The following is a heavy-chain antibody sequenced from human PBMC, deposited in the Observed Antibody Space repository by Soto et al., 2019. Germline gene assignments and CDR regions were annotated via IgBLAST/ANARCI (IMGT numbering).Heavy chain of an antibody. CDR2: IIPIFGTA. CDR3: ARHPGGRGYYYGMDV. D-gene: IGHD2-15*01. Sequence: QVQLVQSGAEVKKPGSSVKVSCKASGGTFSSYAISWVRQAPGHVLEWMGGIIPIFGTANYAQKFQGRVTITADESTTTAYMELSSLRSEDTAVYYCARHPGGRGYYYGMDVWGQGATVTVSS. V-gene: IGHV1-69*12. J-gene: IGHJ6*02. CDR1: GGTFSSYA.